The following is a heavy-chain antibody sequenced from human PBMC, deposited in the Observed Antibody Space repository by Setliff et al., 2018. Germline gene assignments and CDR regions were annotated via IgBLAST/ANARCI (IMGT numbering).Heavy chain of an antibody. CDR1: GGSISSDY. J-gene: IGHJ5*02. V-gene: IGHV4-59*08. CDR2: FYHSASS. D-gene: IGHD3-9*01. Sequence: PSETLSLTCNVSGGSISSDYWAWIRQPPGKALEWIGYFYHSASSNYNPSLESRITMSVDTSNNRFSLKLTSVTAADTAVYYCARHPTGFPNWFDVWGQGTLVTVSS. CDR3: ARHPTGFPNWFDV.